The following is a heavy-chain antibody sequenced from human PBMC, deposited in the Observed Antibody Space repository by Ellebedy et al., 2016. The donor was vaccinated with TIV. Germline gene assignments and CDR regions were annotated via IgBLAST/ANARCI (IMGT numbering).Heavy chain of an antibody. V-gene: IGHV3-64D*09. Sequence: GGSLRLSCSVSGFTFSSYAMHWVRQAPGKGLQYVAAISDNGITTDYADSVGGRFTISRDNSKTTLYLQMRSLRPEDTAVYYCVKAWHSNSWYSNCFDPWGQGTLVIVSS. CDR3: VKAWHSNSWYSNCFDP. CDR2: ISDNGITT. J-gene: IGHJ5*02. D-gene: IGHD6-13*01. CDR1: GFTFSSYA.